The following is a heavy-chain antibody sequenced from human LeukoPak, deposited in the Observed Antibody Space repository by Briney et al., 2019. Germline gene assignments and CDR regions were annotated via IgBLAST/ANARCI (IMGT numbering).Heavy chain of an antibody. CDR2: IYYSGST. CDR1: GGSISSYY. Sequence: SETLSLTCTVSGGSISSYYWSWIRQPPGKGLEWIGSIYYSGSTYYNPSLKSRVTISVDTSKNQFSLKLSSVTAADTAVYYCARALRFLEWLVHDAFDIWGQGTMVTVSS. CDR3: ARALRFLEWLVHDAFDI. V-gene: IGHV4-59*05. J-gene: IGHJ3*02. D-gene: IGHD3-3*01.